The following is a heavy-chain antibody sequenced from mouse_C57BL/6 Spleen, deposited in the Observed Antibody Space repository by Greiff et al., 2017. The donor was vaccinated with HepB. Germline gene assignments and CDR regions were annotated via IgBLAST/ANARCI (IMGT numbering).Heavy chain of an antibody. D-gene: IGHD2-10*02. CDR1: GFTFSDYG. CDR3: ARGYGNYPAWFAY. J-gene: IGHJ3*01. CDR2: ISSGSSTI. V-gene: IGHV5-17*01. Sequence: EVKLVESGGGLVKPGGSLKLSCAASGFTFSDYGMHWVRQAPEKGLEWVAYISSGSSTIYYADTVKGRFTISRDNAKNTLFLQMTSLRSEDTAMYYCARGYGNYPAWFAYWGQGTLVTVSA.